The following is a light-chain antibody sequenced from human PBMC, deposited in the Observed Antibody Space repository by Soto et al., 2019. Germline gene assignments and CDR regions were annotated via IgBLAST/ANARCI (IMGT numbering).Light chain of an antibody. CDR1: SSDVGGYNY. CDR2: EVS. CDR3: SSYTRNSTLV. Sequence: HSALTQPASVSGSPGQSITISCTGTSSDVGGYNYVSWYQQHPGKAPKFMIYEVSNRPSGVSNRFSGSKSGNTASLTISGLQAEDEADYYCSSYTRNSTLVFGGGTKLTVL. J-gene: IGLJ2*01. V-gene: IGLV2-14*01.